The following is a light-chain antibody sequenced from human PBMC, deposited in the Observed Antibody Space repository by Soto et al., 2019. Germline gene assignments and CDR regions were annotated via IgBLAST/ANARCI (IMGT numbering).Light chain of an antibody. CDR1: SSDVGGYNY. CDR3: TSYTSSSTLVV. V-gene: IGLV2-14*01. Sequence: QSALTQPASVSGSPGQSITISCTGTSSDVGGYNYVSWSQQHPGKAPKLMIYDVSNRPSGVSNRFSGSKSGNTASLTISGLQEEDESEYYCTSYTSSSTLVVFGTGTKLTVL. CDR2: DVS. J-gene: IGLJ1*01.